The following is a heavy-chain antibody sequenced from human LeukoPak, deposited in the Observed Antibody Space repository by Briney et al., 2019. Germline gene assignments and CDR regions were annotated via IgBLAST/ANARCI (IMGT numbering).Heavy chain of an antibody. CDR2: IGSSDSTI. J-gene: IGHJ1*01. CDR3: ARLEYSSSPEYFQH. Sequence: GGSLRLSCAASGFTFSAYEMNWVRQAPGKGLEWVSYIGSSDSTIYYADSVKGRFTISRDNAKNSLYLQMNSLRAEDTAVYYCARLEYSSSPEYFQHWGQGTLVTVSS. CDR1: GFTFSAYE. V-gene: IGHV3-48*03. D-gene: IGHD6-6*01.